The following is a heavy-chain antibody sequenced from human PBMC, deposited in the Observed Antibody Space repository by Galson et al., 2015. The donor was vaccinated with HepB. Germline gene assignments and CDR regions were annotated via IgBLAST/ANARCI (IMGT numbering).Heavy chain of an antibody. CDR3: AREGPYASSCIDY. CDR1: GFIFSSFG. Sequence: SLRLSCAASGFIFSSFGMHWVRQAPGKGLEWVGVIWSDGSNKHYADFVKGRFTISRDNSKNTVYLRMNSLRVEDTAVYYCAREGPYASSCIDYWGQGTLVTVSS. J-gene: IGHJ4*02. V-gene: IGHV3-33*01. CDR2: IWSDGSNK. D-gene: IGHD6-13*01.